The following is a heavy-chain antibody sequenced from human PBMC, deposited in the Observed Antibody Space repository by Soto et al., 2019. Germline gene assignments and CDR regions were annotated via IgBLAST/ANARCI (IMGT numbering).Heavy chain of an antibody. V-gene: IGHV3-48*02. CDR3: ARDAQAFDWLYRALDY. D-gene: IGHD3-9*01. J-gene: IGHJ4*02. CDR2: ISSSSAII. Sequence: TGGSLRLSCAASGFTFSSFSMNWVRQAPGKGLEWVSYISSSSAIIYYADSVRGRFTISRDNAKNSLSLQMNSLRDEDTAVYYCARDAQAFDWLYRALDYWGQGMLVTVSS. CDR1: GFTFSSFS.